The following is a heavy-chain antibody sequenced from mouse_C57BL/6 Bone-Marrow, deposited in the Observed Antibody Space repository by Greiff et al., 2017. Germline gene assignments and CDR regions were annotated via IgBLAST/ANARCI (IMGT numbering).Heavy chain of an antibody. CDR1: GYAFSSSW. J-gene: IGHJ2*01. CDR3: ARGGDYPYFDY. D-gene: IGHD2-4*01. V-gene: IGHV1-82*01. Sequence: VQLQQSGPELVKPGASVKISCKASGYAFSSSWMNWVKQRPGKGLEWIGRIYPGDGDTNYNGKFKGKATLTADKSSSTAYMQLSSLTSEDSAVXFCARGGDYPYFDYWGQGTTLTVSS. CDR2: IYPGDGDT.